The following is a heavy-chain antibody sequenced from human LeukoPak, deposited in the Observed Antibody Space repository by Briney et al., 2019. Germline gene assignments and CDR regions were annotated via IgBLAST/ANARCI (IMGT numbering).Heavy chain of an antibody. CDR3: ACSSYGWFDP. V-gene: IGHV4-34*01. J-gene: IGHJ5*02. CDR1: GGSFSGYY. CDR2: INHSGST. D-gene: IGHD3-10*01. Sequence: RTSETLSLTCAVYGGSFSGYYWSWIRQPPGKGLEWIGEINHSGSTNYNPSLKSRVTISVDTSKNQFSLKLSSVTAADTAVYYCACSSYGWFDPWGQGTLVTVSS.